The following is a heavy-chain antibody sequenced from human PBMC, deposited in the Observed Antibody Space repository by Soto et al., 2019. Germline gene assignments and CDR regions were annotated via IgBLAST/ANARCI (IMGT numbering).Heavy chain of an antibody. J-gene: IGHJ4*02. CDR3: VVDTIFGVVITQFDY. CDR2: ISAYNGNT. Sequence: GASVKVSCKDSGYTFTSYGISCVRQAPGQGLEWMGWISAYNGNTNYAQKLQGRVTMTTDTSTSTAYMELRSLRSDDTAVYYCVVDTIFGVVITQFDYWGQGTLVTVSS. V-gene: IGHV1-18*01. D-gene: IGHD3-3*01. CDR1: GYTFTSYG.